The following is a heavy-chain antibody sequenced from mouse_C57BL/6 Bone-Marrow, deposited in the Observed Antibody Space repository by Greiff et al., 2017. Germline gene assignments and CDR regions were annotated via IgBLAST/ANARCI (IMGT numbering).Heavy chain of an antibody. J-gene: IGHJ2*01. CDR1: GYTFTSYT. Sequence: VQLQESGAELARPGASVKMSCKASGYTFTSYTMHWVKQRPGQGLEWIGYINPSSGYTKYNQKFKDKATLTADKSSSTAYMQLSSLTSEDSAVYYCARYRNFHYWGQGTTLTVSS. CDR3: ARYRNFHY. V-gene: IGHV1-4*01. D-gene: IGHD2-1*01. CDR2: INPSSGYT.